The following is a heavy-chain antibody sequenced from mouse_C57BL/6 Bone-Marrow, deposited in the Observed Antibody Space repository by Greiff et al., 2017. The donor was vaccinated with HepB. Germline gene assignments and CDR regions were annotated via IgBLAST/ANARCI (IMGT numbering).Heavy chain of an antibody. CDR3: AIYYGSSLYAMDY. D-gene: IGHD1-1*01. CDR2: ISSGSSTI. CDR1: GFTFSDYG. Sequence: DVKLVESGGGLVKPGGSLKLSCAASGFTFSDYGMHWVRQAPEKGLEWVAYISSGSSTIYYADTVKGRFTISRDNAKNTLFLQMTSLRSEDTAMYYGAIYYGSSLYAMDYWGQGTSVTVSS. J-gene: IGHJ4*01. V-gene: IGHV5-17*01.